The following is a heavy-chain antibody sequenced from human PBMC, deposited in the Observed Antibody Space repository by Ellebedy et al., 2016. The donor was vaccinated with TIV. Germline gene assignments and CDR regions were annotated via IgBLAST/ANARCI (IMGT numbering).Heavy chain of an antibody. CDR1: GFTFSSYA. J-gene: IGHJ4*02. V-gene: IGHV3-23*01. CDR2: TSGSGLST. CDR3: AKDSGKYGWNSEY. Sequence: GESLKISCAASGFTFSSYAMSWVRQAPGKGLEWVSGTSGSGLSTNYADSVKGRFTVSRDTSKNTLYLQMNSLRAEDTAIYYCAKDSGKYGWNSEYWGQGTQVTVSS. D-gene: IGHD3-10*01.